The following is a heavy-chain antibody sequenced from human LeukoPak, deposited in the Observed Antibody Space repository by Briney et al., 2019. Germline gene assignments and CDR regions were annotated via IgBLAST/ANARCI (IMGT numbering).Heavy chain of an antibody. CDR2: FDPEDGET. CDR1: GYSLTELS. D-gene: IGHD3-10*01. Sequence: ASVEVSCKVSGYSLTELSMHWVRQAPGKGLEWMGGFDPEDGETIYTQKFQGRVTMTEDTSTDTAYMELSSLRSEDTAVYYCAMRTHIWFGELLGKGYFDYWGQGTLVTVSS. CDR3: AMRTHIWFGELLGKGYFDY. V-gene: IGHV1-24*01. J-gene: IGHJ4*02.